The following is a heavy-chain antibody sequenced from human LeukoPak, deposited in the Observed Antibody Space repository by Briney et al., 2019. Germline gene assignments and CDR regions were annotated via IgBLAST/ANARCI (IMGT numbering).Heavy chain of an antibody. CDR1: GFTFSSYG. Sequence: GGSLRLSCAASGFTFSSYGMNWVRQAPGKGLEWGSYISGSSSTIYYADSVKGRFTISRDNGKNTLYLQMNSLRAEDTAAYYCARGSTYYDSSGQVPFDYWGQGTLVTVSS. V-gene: IGHV3-48*01. J-gene: IGHJ4*02. CDR2: ISGSSSTI. D-gene: IGHD3-22*01. CDR3: ARGSTYYDSSGQVPFDY.